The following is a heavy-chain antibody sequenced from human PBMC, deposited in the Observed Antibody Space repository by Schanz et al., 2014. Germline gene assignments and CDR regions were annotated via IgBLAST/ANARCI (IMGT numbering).Heavy chain of an antibody. V-gene: IGHV1-18*01. CDR2: INAHTGNT. CDR3: ARDGEAAAGCDY. J-gene: IGHJ4*02. CDR1: GSIFASHG. D-gene: IGHD6-13*01. Sequence: QLMQSGSEVRKPGPPGKVSCKASGSIFASHGITWLRQAPGQGPELMGWINAHTGNTQYAQKFQGRVTMTADKSTSTVYMEVSGLRSEDTAVYYCARDGEAAAGCDYWGQGTLVTVSS.